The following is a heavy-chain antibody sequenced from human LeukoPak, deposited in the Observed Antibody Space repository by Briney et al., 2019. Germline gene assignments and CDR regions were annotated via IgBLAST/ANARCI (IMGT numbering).Heavy chain of an antibody. CDR1: GYSISSGYY. J-gene: IGHJ4*02. V-gene: IGHV4-31*11. CDR2: IYYSGST. Sequence: SETLSLTCAVSGYSISSGYYWGWIRQHPGKGLEWIGYIYYSGSTYYNPSLKSRVTISVDTSKNQFSLKLSSVTAADTAVYYCARVDGYYYDSSGYDLWGQGTLVTVSS. CDR3: ARVDGYYYDSSGYDL. D-gene: IGHD3-22*01.